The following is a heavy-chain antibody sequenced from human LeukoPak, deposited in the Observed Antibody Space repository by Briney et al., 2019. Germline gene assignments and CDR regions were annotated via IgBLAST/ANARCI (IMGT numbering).Heavy chain of an antibody. V-gene: IGHV1-3*01. CDR2: INAGNGNT. CDR1: GYTFTSYA. D-gene: IGHD3-10*01. Sequence: GASVKVSCKASGYTFTSYAMHWVRQAPGQRLEWMGWINAGNGNTKYSQKFQGRVTITRDTSASTAYMELSSLRSEDTAVYYCARAEEILLWSGESSRAFDIWGQGTMVTVSS. CDR3: ARAEEILLWSGESSRAFDI. J-gene: IGHJ3*02.